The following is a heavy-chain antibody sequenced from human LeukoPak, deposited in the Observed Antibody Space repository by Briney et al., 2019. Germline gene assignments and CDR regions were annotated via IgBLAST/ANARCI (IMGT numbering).Heavy chain of an antibody. CDR3: AREGRDDSSHY. D-gene: IGHD3-22*01. V-gene: IGHV4-61*02. J-gene: IGHJ4*02. Sequence: SDTLSLTCTVSGGSISSGSYYWSWIRQPAGKGLEWIGRIYSSGTTNYNPSLKSRVTISVDTSKNQFSLKLSSVTAADTAVYYCAREGRDDSSHYWGQGTLVTVSS. CDR1: GGSISSGSYY. CDR2: IYSSGTT.